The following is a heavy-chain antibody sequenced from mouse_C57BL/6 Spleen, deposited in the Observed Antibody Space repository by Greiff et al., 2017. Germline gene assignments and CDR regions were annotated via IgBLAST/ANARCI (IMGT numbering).Heavy chain of an antibody. D-gene: IGHD2-4*01. J-gene: IGHJ1*03. V-gene: IGHV1-15*01. CDR3: TRDMGDYDRYFDV. CDR2: IDPETGGT. CDR1: GYTFTDYE. Sequence: VQLQQSGAELVRPGASVTLSCKASGYTFTDYEMHWVKQTPVHGLEWIGAIDPETGGTAYNQKFKGKAILTADKSSSTAYMELRSLTSEDSAVYYCTRDMGDYDRYFDVWGTGTTVTVSS.